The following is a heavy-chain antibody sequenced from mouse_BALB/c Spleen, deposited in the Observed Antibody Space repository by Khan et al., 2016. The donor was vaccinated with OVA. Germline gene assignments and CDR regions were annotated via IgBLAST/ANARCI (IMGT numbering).Heavy chain of an antibody. V-gene: IGHV9-3-1*01. J-gene: IGHJ4*01. CDR2: INTYTGEP. CDR1: GYTFKNHG. CDR3: ARPPFFSYVMVY. Sequence: QIQLVQSGPEPKKPGETVKISCKASGYTFKNHGMNWVKQAPGKGLKWMGWINTYTGEPTYVEDFKGRFAFSLETSASTAYLQINNLKNEDTATYFCARPPFFSYVMVYWGQGTSVTVSS.